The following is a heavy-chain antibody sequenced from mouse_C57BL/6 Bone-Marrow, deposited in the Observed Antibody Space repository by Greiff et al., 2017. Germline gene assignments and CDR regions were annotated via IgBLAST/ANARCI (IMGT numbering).Heavy chain of an antibody. CDR3: TRPRFAY. V-gene: IGHV1-15*01. CDR1: GYTFTDYE. Sequence: QVQLKESGAELVRPGASVTLSCKASGYTFTDYEMHWVKQTPVHGLEWIGAIDPETGGTAYNQKFKGKAILTADKSSSTAYMELRSLTSEDSAVYYCTRPRFAYWGQGTLVTVSA. CDR2: IDPETGGT. J-gene: IGHJ3*01.